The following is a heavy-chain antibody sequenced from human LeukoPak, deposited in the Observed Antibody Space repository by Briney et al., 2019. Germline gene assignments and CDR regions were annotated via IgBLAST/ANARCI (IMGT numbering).Heavy chain of an antibody. CDR1: GDSINGYY. J-gene: IGHJ6*03. CDR2: IFSGGST. CDR3: ARGLSSPYYYYYMDV. D-gene: IGHD6-6*01. V-gene: IGHV4-4*07. Sequence: KAWETLSLTCTVSGDSINGYYWSWFRQPAGKGLEWIGRIFSGGSTNHNPSLKTRVTMSVDTSKNQFSLRLSSVTAADTAVYYCARGLSSPYYYYYMDVWGKGTTVTVSS.